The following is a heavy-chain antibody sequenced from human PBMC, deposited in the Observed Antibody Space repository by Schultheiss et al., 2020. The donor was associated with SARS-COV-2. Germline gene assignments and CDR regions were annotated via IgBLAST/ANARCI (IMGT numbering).Heavy chain of an antibody. Sequence: SETLSLTCTVSGGSISSGGYYWSWIRQHPGKGLEWIGYIYHSGSTYYNPSLKSRVTISGDTSKSQFSLRLSSVTAADTAVYYCARAGYDSSGYYFDYWGQGTLVTVSS. CDR3: ARAGYDSSGYYFDY. D-gene: IGHD3-22*01. CDR2: IYHSGST. CDR1: GGSISSGGYY. V-gene: IGHV4-31*03. J-gene: IGHJ4*02.